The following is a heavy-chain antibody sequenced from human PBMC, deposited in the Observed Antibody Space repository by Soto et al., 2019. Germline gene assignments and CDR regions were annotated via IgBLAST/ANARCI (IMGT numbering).Heavy chain of an antibody. CDR3: AKNGDFWSWGMDV. V-gene: IGHV3-23*01. D-gene: IGHD3-3*01. CDR2: ISSSGDGT. Sequence: GGSLRLSCAASGFTFSTYAMTWVRQAPGKGLEWVAIISSSGDGTYYVDSVKGRFTISRDNSRSTLNLQMNSLRAEDTAVYYCAKNGDFWSWGMDVWGQGTTVTVSS. J-gene: IGHJ6*02. CDR1: GFTFSTYA.